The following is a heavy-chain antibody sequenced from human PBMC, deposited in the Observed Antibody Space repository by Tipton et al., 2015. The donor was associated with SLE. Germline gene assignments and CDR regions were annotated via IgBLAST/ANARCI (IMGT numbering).Heavy chain of an antibody. CDR2: INHSGST. CDR3: AREQSSSRGAFDI. J-gene: IGHJ3*02. Sequence: LRLSCAASGFTFSSYSINWVRQAPGKGLEWIGEINHSGSTNYNPSLKSRVTISVDTSKNQFSLKLSSVTAADTAVYYCAREQSSSRGAFDIWGQGTMVTVSS. CDR1: GFTFSSYS. D-gene: IGHD6-6*01. V-gene: IGHV4-34*01.